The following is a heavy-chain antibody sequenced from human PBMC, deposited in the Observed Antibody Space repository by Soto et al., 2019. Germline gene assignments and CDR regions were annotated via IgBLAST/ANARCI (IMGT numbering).Heavy chain of an antibody. CDR1: GFTFSSYS. CDR3: VRGVPVEQTYFWYGMDV. Sequence: EVQLVESGGGLVQPGGSLRLSCAASGFTFSSYSMNWVRQAPGKGLEWISYISSSSNTIYYADSVKGRLTISREYAKNSLYMQMNSRRDEETAVYYCVRGVPVEQTYFWYGMDVWCQGTTVTVSS. CDR2: ISSSSNTI. D-gene: IGHD1-26*01. V-gene: IGHV3-48*02. J-gene: IGHJ6*02.